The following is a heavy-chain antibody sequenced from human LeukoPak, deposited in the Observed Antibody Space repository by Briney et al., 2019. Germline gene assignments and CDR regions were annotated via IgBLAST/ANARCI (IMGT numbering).Heavy chain of an antibody. V-gene: IGHV3-53*01. CDR2: IHTSGDT. J-gene: IGHJ5*02. Sequence: HPGGSLRLSCAASGLTGSHNYVSWVRQAPGKGLEWVSAIHTSGDTCYADPVKGRFTISRDTSKNTLYLQINSLRVEDTAVYYCIVFGDSNHWGQGTLVTVSS. CDR1: GLTGSHNY. D-gene: IGHD4-17*01. CDR3: IVFGDSNH.